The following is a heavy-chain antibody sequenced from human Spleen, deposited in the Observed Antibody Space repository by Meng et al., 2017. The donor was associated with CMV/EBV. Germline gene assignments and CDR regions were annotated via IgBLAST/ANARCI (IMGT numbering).Heavy chain of an antibody. D-gene: IGHD6-19*01. CDR3: ARDGTGIAVAGIAPGWFDP. J-gene: IGHJ5*02. V-gene: IGHV4-4*07. Sequence: QVQLQESGPGLVKPSXXXXXTXXGXXCSISSYYWSWIRQPAGKGLEWIGRIYTSGSTNYNPSLKSRVTMSVDTSKNQFSLKLSSVTAADTAVYYCARDGTGIAVAGIAPGWFDPWGQGTLVTVSS. CDR1: XCSISSYY. CDR2: IYTSGST.